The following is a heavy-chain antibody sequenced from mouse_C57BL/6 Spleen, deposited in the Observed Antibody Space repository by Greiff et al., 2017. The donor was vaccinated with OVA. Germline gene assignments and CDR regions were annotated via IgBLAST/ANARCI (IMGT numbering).Heavy chain of an antibody. V-gene: IGHV1-26*01. CDR1: GYTFTDYY. J-gene: IGHJ2*01. CDR3: ARCYYGSSGFDY. CDR2: INPNNGGT. D-gene: IGHD1-1*01. Sequence: VQLQQSGPELVKPGASVKISCKASGYTFTDYYMNWVKQSHGKSLEWIGDINPNNGGTSYNQKFKGKATLTVDKSSSTAYMELRSLTSEDSAVYYCARCYYGSSGFDYWGQGTTLTVSS.